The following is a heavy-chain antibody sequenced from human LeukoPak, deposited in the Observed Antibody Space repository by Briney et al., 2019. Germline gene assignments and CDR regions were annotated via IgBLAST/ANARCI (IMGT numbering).Heavy chain of an antibody. CDR3: ARHRSSSWYTSGQFDY. Sequence: SQTLSLTCAISGDSVSSNSAAWNWIRQSPSRGLEWLGRTYYRSKWYTDYAVSVKSRISINPDTSQNQFSLQLSSVTAADTAVYYCARHRSSSWYTSGQFDYWGQGTLVTVSS. CDR2: TYYRSKWYT. V-gene: IGHV6-1*01. J-gene: IGHJ4*02. D-gene: IGHD6-13*01. CDR1: GDSVSSNSAA.